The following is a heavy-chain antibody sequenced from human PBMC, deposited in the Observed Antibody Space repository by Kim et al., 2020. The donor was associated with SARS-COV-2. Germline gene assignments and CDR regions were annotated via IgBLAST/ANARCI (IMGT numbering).Heavy chain of an antibody. CDR3: ARDGTWIQGMDV. J-gene: IGHJ6*02. Sequence: TYYADDVKGRFTISRHNSKNTLYLQMNSLRAEDTAVYYCARDGTWIQGMDVWGQGTTVTVSS. CDR2: T. V-gene: IGHV3-53*04. D-gene: IGHD5-18*01.